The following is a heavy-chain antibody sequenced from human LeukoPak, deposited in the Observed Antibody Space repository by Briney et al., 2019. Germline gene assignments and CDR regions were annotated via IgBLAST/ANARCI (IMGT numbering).Heavy chain of an antibody. Sequence: GGSLRLSCAASGFTFSSYSMSWVRQAPGKGLEWVSSISRTSSFIYYADSVKGRITISRDNAKNSLYLQMNSLRADDTAVYYCARDTTVTTGYAFDIWGQGTMVTVSS. CDR1: GFTFSSYS. V-gene: IGHV3-21*01. D-gene: IGHD4-17*01. CDR3: ARDTTVTTGYAFDI. J-gene: IGHJ3*02. CDR2: ISRTSSFI.